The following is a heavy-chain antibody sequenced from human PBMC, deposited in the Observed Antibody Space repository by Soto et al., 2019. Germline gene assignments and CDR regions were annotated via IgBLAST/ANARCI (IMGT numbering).Heavy chain of an antibody. Sequence: QVQLVQSGAEEKKPGASVKVSCKASGYTFTSYAMHWVRQAPGQRLEWMGWINAGNGNTKYSQKFQGRVTITRDTSASTAYMELSSLGSEDTAVDYCARAPPRYCSGGSCIFDYWGQGTLVTVSS. CDR3: ARAPPRYCSGGSCIFDY. CDR2: INAGNGNT. V-gene: IGHV1-3*05. D-gene: IGHD2-15*01. J-gene: IGHJ4*02. CDR1: GYTFTSYA.